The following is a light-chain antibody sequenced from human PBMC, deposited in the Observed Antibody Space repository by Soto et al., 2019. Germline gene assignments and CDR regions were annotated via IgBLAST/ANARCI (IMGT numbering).Light chain of an antibody. CDR2: GAS. CDR1: QSVSSSY. CDR3: QQYGSAPRYT. Sequence: EMVWTQSPGTLSLSPGERATLSCRASQSVSSSYLAWYQQKPGQAPRLLIYGASSSATGIPDRFSGSGSGTDFTLTISILEPEDVAVYYCQQYGSAPRYTFGQGTNLEIK. J-gene: IGKJ2*01. V-gene: IGKV3-20*01.